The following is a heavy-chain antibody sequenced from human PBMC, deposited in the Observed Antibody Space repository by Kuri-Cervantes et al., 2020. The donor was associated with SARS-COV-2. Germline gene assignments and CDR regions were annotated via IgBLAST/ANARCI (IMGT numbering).Heavy chain of an antibody. CDR2: ISYDGSNK. D-gene: IGHD1-26*01. CDR3: AKVFRPSDEGFDY. Sequence: SCVASGFTFSSYGMHWVRQAPGKGLEWVAVISYDGSNKYYADSVKGRFTISRDNSKNTLYLQMNSLRAEDTAVYYCAKVFRPSDEGFDYWGQGTLVTVSS. CDR1: GFTFSSYG. J-gene: IGHJ4*02. V-gene: IGHV3-30*18.